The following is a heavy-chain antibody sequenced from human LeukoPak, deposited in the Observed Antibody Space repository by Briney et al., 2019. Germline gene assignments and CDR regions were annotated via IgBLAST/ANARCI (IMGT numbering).Heavy chain of an antibody. CDR1: GGTFSSYA. Sequence: SVKVSCKASGGTFSSYAISWVRQAPGQGIEWMGGIIPIFGTANYAQKFQGRVTITADESTSTAYMELSSLRSEDTAVYYCAREKGVVVPAAIRWFDPWGQGTLVTVSS. D-gene: IGHD2-2*01. J-gene: IGHJ5*02. CDR2: IIPIFGTA. CDR3: AREKGVVVPAAIRWFDP. V-gene: IGHV1-69*01.